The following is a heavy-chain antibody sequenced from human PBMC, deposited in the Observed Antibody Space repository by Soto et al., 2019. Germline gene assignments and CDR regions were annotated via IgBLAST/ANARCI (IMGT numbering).Heavy chain of an antibody. Sequence: QVQLVESGGGLVKPGGSLRLSCAASRFPFSNYYMSWMRQAPGKGRELIAAMSSSGGTTAHAGSVKDRFTISRDNAKNSLSLQMNSLRDEDTAVYDCAIENYYQWDYWGQGNLVTVSS. D-gene: IGHD1-26*01. CDR1: RFPFSNYY. CDR3: AIENYYQWDY. V-gene: IGHV3-11*01. CDR2: MSSSGGTT. J-gene: IGHJ4*02.